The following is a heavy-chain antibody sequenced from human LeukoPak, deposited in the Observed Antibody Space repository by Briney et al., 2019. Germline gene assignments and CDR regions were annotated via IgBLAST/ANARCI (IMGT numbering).Heavy chain of an antibody. J-gene: IGHJ4*02. Sequence: ASVKVSCKASGYTFTGYYMHWVRQAPGQGLEWMGWINLNSGGTNYAQKFQGRVTMTRDTSISTAYMELSRLRSDDTAVYYCARARMRSGWLNYFDYWGQGTLVTVSS. CDR2: INLNSGGT. CDR1: GYTFTGYY. V-gene: IGHV1-2*02. D-gene: IGHD6-19*01. CDR3: ARARMRSGWLNYFDY.